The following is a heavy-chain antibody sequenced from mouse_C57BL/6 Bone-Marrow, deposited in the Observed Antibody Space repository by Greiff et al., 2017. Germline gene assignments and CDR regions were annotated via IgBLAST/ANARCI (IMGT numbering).Heavy chain of an antibody. V-gene: IGHV6-6*01. J-gene: IGHJ3*01. D-gene: IGHD3-3*01. CDR2: IRNKANNHAT. CDR3: TGWERVSFAY. CDR1: GFTFSDAW. Sequence: EVKLVESGGGLVQPGGSMKLSCAASGFTFSDAWMDWVRQSPEKGLEWVALIRNKANNHATYYAESVKGRFTISRDESKSSVYLQMNSLRPEDTGIYYCTGWERVSFAYWGQGTLVTVSA.